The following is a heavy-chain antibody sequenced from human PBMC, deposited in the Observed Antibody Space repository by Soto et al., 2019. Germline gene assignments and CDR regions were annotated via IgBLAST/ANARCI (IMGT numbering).Heavy chain of an antibody. Sequence: PGGSLRLSCAASGFTFSSYSMNWVRQAPGKGLEWVSYISSSSSTIYYADSVKGRFTISRDNAMNSLYLQMNSLRAEDTAVYYCAKNPTTVTRDAFDIWGQGTMVTVSS. D-gene: IGHD4-17*01. CDR2: ISSSSSTI. CDR3: AKNPTTVTRDAFDI. J-gene: IGHJ3*02. CDR1: GFTFSSYS. V-gene: IGHV3-48*01.